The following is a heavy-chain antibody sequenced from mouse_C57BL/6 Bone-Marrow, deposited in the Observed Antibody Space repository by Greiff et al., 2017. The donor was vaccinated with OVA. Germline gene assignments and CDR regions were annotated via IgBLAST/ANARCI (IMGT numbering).Heavy chain of an antibody. Sequence: DVKLVESGGGLVQPGGSLSLSCAASGFTFTDYYMSWVRQPPGKALEWLGFIRNKANGYTTEYSASVKGRFTISRDNSQSILYLQMNALRAEDSATYYCARYNDYHSMDYWGQGTSVTVSS. CDR3: ARYNDYHSMDY. J-gene: IGHJ4*01. V-gene: IGHV7-3*01. CDR2: IRNKANGYTT. D-gene: IGHD2-4*01. CDR1: GFTFTDYY.